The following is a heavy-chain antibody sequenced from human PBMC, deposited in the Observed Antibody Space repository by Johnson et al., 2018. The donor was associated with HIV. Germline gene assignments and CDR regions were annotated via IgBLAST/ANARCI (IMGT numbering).Heavy chain of an antibody. D-gene: IGHD3-10*01. CDR2: LSGSGGST. CDR1: GFTFISYA. CDR3: AKDWYDGSGSPDFVHGIRDDDAFDI. V-gene: IGHV3-23*04. Sequence: VQPVESGGGLVQPRGSLRLSCAASGFTFISYAMSWVRQVPAKGLEWVSALSGSGGSTYYADFVMGRFTISSDNPSNPLYLQMNSLRAENTAVYYCAKDWYDGSGSPDFVHGIRDDDAFDIWGQGTMVTVSS. J-gene: IGHJ3*02.